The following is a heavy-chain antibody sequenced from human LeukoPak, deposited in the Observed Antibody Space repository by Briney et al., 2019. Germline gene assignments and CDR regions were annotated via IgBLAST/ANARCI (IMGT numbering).Heavy chain of an antibody. V-gene: IGHV1-2*02. CDR2: INPNSGGT. J-gene: IGHJ5*02. Sequence: ASVKVSCKASGYTFTGYYMHWVRQAPGQGLEWMGWINPNSGGTNYAQKLQGRVTMTTDTSTSTAYMELRSLRSDDTAVYYCARVPDGGNTGNWFDPWGQGTLVTVSS. D-gene: IGHD4-23*01. CDR1: GYTFTGYY. CDR3: ARVPDGGNTGNWFDP.